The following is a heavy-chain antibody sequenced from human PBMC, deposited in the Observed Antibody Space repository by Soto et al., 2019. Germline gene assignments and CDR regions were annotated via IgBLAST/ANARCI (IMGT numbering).Heavy chain of an antibody. CDR1: GFTFSSYS. Sequence: GESLKISCAASGFTFSSYSMNWVRQAPGKGLEWVSSISSSSSYIYYADSVKGRFTISRDNAKNSLYLQMNSLRAEDTAVYYCARANLDYGDYVIYYYYYMDVWGKGTTVTVSS. CDR3: ARANLDYGDYVIYYYYYMDV. J-gene: IGHJ6*03. V-gene: IGHV3-21*01. D-gene: IGHD4-17*01. CDR2: ISSSSSYI.